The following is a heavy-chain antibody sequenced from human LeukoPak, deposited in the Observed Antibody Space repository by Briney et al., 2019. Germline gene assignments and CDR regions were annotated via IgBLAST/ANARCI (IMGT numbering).Heavy chain of an antibody. J-gene: IGHJ4*02. CDR3: AKDLTGTYSDYFGY. Sequence: GGSLRLSCAASGFSFSNYAMTWVRQAPGKGLEWVSSLHLSGGDTYYADSVKGRFIISRDNSRNTLYLQMNSLRVDDTAVYYCAKDLTGTYSDYFGYWGQGTLVTVSS. CDR1: GFSFSNYA. V-gene: IGHV3-23*01. D-gene: IGHD1-1*01. CDR2: LHLSGGDT.